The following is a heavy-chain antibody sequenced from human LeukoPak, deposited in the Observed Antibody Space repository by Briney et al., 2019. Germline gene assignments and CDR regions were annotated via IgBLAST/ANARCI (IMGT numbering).Heavy chain of an antibody. CDR1: GFTVSSNY. D-gene: IGHD2-15*01. J-gene: IGHJ4*02. CDR2: IYSGGGT. Sequence: PGGSLRLSCAASGFTVSSNYMSWVRQAPGKGLEWVSVIYSGGGTYYADSVKGRFTISRDNSKNTVYLLMNSLRAEDTAVYYCARASFWFDYSGYYFDYWGQGTLVT. CDR3: ARASFWFDYSGYYFDY. V-gene: IGHV3-66*01.